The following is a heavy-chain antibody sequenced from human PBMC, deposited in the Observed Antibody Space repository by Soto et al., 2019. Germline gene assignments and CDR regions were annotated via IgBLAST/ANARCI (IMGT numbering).Heavy chain of an antibody. Sequence: PGGSLRLSCAASGFIFSTYGMHWVRQAPGKGLEWVAFISNDGSNKYYADSVKGRFTISRDNSKNTLYLQMNSLRAEDTAVYYCASHPRDSSGYWYYFDYWGQGTLVTVSS. CDR3: ASHPRDSSGYWYYFDY. D-gene: IGHD3-22*01. CDR2: ISNDGSNK. CDR1: GFIFSTYG. J-gene: IGHJ4*02. V-gene: IGHV3-30*03.